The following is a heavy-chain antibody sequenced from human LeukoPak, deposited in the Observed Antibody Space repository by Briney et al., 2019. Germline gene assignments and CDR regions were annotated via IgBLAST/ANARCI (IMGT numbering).Heavy chain of an antibody. CDR3: ARVRGSGNYYTGAFDY. CDR1: GYTFTDYY. J-gene: IGHJ4*02. Sequence: ASVKVSCKASGYTFTDYYMHWVRQAPGQGLEWMGWINPNSGGTNYAQKFQGRVTMTRDTCISTAYMELSRLRSDDTAVYYCARVRGSGNYYTGAFDYWGQGTLVTVSS. D-gene: IGHD3-10*01. V-gene: IGHV1-2*02. CDR2: INPNSGGT.